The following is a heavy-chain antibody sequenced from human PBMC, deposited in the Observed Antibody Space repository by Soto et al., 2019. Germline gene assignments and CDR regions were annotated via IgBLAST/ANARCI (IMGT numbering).Heavy chain of an antibody. CDR1: SGSISSSNW. Sequence: QVQLQESGPGLVKPSGTLSLTCAVSSGSISSSNWWSWARQPPGKGLEWIGEIYHSGSTNYNPSLKSRVTISVDKSKDQFSLKLSSVTAADTAVYYCAGVRGTVAHYDAFDIWGQGTMVTVSS. CDR3: AGVRGTVAHYDAFDI. V-gene: IGHV4-4*02. CDR2: IYHSGST. J-gene: IGHJ3*02. D-gene: IGHD6-19*01.